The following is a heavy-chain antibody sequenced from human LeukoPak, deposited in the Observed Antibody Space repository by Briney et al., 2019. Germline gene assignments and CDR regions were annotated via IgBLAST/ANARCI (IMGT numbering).Heavy chain of an antibody. V-gene: IGHV1-18*01. CDR1: GYTFTSYG. J-gene: IGHJ4*02. CDR2: ISAYNGNT. CDR3: ARGSLYDFWSGYQYYFDY. D-gene: IGHD3-3*01. Sequence: GASVKVSCKASGYTFTSYGISWVRQAPGQGLEWMGWISAYNGNTNYAQKLQGRVTMTTDTSTGTAYMELRSLRSDDTAVYYCARGSLYDFWSGYQYYFDYWGQGTLVTVSS.